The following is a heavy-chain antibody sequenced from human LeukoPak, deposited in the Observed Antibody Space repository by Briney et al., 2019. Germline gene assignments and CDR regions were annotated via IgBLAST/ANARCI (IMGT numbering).Heavy chain of an antibody. Sequence: PGGSLRLSCVASGFIFNKHAMSWVRQAPGKGLEWVSGLSGSGSSTDYADSVKGRFTSSRDNSKNTLYLQMSSLRAEDTAVYYCARDRDTAMVHDAFDMWGQGTMVTVSS. CDR3: ARDRDTAMVHDAFDM. CDR2: LSGSGSST. CDR1: GFIFNKHA. D-gene: IGHD5-18*01. V-gene: IGHV3-23*01. J-gene: IGHJ3*02.